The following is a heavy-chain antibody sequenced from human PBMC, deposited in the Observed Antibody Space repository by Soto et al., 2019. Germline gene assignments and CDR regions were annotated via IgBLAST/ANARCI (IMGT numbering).Heavy chain of an antibody. Sequence: QVQLVQSGAEVKKPGASVKVSCKASGYTFTSYGISWVRQAPGQGLEWMGWISAYNGNTKYAQKFQGRVTMTTDTSKSTAYMELRSLRADDTAVYYCASELNLGLAAGWGQGTLVTVSS. J-gene: IGHJ4*02. CDR3: ASELNLGLAAG. V-gene: IGHV1-18*01. CDR2: ISAYNGNT. D-gene: IGHD6-13*01. CDR1: GYTFTSYG.